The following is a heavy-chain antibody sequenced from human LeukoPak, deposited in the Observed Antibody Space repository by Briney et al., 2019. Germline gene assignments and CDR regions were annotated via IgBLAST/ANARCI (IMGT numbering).Heavy chain of an antibody. D-gene: IGHD3-22*01. V-gene: IGHV4-34*01. J-gene: IGHJ4*02. Sequence: SETLSLTCAVYGGSFSGYYWSWIRQPPGKGLEWIGEINHSGSTNYNPSLKSRVTISVDTSKNQFSLKLSSVTAADTAVYYCARDRGGYYDSSGYFHYWGQGTLVTVSS. CDR3: ARDRGGYYDSSGYFHY. CDR2: INHSGST. CDR1: GGSFSGYY.